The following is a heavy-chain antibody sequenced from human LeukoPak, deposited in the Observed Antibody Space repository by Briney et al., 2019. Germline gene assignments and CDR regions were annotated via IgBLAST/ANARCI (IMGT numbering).Heavy chain of an antibody. CDR1: GFTFSDYY. CDR3: ARAETMTTVGNFDY. V-gene: IGHV3-11*04. D-gene: IGHD4-23*01. J-gene: IGHJ4*02. CDR2: ISSSGSAI. Sequence: GGSLRLSCAASGFTFSDYYMSWIRQAPGKGLEWVSYISSSGSAIYYADSVKGRFTISRDNAKNSLYLQMNSLRAEDTAVYYCARAETMTTVGNFDYWGQGTLVTVSS.